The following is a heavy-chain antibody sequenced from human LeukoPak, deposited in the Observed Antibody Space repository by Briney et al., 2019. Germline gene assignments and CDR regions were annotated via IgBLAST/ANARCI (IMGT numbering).Heavy chain of an antibody. CDR1: GCTFTSYD. V-gene: IGHV1-8*01. CDR2: MNPNSGNT. D-gene: IGHD2-8*01. Sequence: GASVKVSCKASGCTFTSYDINWVRQATGQGLEWMGWMNPNSGNTGYAQKFQGRVTMTSNTSISTAYMELSSLRSEDTAVYYCARTQGYCTNGVCSYYFDYWGQGTLVTVSS. CDR3: ARTQGYCTNGVCSYYFDY. J-gene: IGHJ4*02.